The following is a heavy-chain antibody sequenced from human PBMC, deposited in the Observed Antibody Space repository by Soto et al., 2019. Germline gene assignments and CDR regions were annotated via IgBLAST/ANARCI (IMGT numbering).Heavy chain of an antibody. D-gene: IGHD2-21*01. CDR2: IYYSGST. Sequence: SETLSLTCTVSGGSISSGGYYWSWIRQHPGKGLEWIGYIYYSGSTYYNPSLKSRVTISVDTSKNQFSLKLSSVTAADTAVYYCARDVARGGHFDYCGQGTLVTVAS. CDR1: GGSISSGGYY. CDR3: ARDVARGGHFDY. J-gene: IGHJ4*02. V-gene: IGHV4-31*03.